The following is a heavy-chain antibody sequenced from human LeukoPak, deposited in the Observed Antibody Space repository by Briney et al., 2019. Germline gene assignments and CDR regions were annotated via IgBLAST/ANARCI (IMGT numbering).Heavy chain of an antibody. D-gene: IGHD5-12*01. V-gene: IGHV1-2*02. J-gene: IGHJ5*02. CDR1: GYTFTVYY. Sequence: APVKVSCKASGYTFTVYYMHWVRQAPGQGLEWMGWINPNSGGTNYAQKFQGRVTMTRDTSISTAYMELSRLRSDDTAVYYCAREGHGYSGYDINWFDPWGQGTLVTVSS. CDR3: AREGHGYSGYDINWFDP. CDR2: INPNSGGT.